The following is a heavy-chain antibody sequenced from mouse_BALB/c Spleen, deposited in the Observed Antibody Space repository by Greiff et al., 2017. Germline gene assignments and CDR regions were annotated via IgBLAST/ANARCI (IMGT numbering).Heavy chain of an antibody. D-gene: IGHD2-4*01. CDR1: GFTFSSYA. J-gene: IGHJ3*01. V-gene: IGHV5-6-5*01. Sequence: EVQGVESGGGLVKPGGSLKLSCAASGFTFSSYAMSWVRQTPEKRLEWVASISSGGSTYYPDSVKGRFTISRDNARNILYLQMSSLRSEDTAMYYCARGRDYDACAYWGQGTLVTVSA. CDR2: ISSGGST. CDR3: ARGRDYDACAY.